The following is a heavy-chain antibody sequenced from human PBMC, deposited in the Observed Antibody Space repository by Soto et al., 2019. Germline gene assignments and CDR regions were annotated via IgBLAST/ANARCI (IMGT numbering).Heavy chain of an antibody. V-gene: IGHV3-23*01. CDR1: GFTFSSYA. CDR3: AKVLYYDFWSGYYLDY. J-gene: IGHJ4*02. Sequence: GGSLRLSCAASGFTFSSYAMSWVRQAPGKGLEWVSAISGSGGSTYYADSVKGRFTISRGNSKNTLYLQMNSLRAEDTAVYYCAKVLYYDFWSGYYLDYWGQGTLVTVSS. CDR2: ISGSGGST. D-gene: IGHD3-3*01.